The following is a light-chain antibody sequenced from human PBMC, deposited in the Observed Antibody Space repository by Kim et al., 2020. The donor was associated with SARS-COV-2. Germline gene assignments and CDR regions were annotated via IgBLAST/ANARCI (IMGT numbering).Light chain of an antibody. CDR1: QGISNY. J-gene: IGKJ2*01. CDR2: AAS. CDR3: QMYFRAPYT. V-gene: IGKV1-27*01. Sequence: DIQMTQSPSTLSASVGDRVTITCRASQGISNYLAWYQQKPGQVPKLLIFAASTLESGVPSRFSGSVSGTDFTLTISSLQPEDVATYYSQMYFRAPYTFGKGQRLEI.